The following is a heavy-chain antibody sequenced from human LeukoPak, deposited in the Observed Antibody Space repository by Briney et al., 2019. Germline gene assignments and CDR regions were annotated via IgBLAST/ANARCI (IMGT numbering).Heavy chain of an antibody. J-gene: IGHJ4*02. V-gene: IGHV3-23*01. CDR3: AKLEGSLLLRSGFDY. Sequence: PGGSLRLSCAASGFTFSSYGMSWVRQAPGKGLEWVSAISGSGGSTYYADSVKGRFTISRDNSKNTLYLQMNSLRAEDTAVYYCAKLEGSLLLRSGFDYWGQGTLVTVSS. D-gene: IGHD2-15*01. CDR1: GFTFSSYG. CDR2: ISGSGGST.